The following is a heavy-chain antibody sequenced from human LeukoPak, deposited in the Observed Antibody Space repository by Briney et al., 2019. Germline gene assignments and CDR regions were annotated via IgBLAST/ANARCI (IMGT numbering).Heavy chain of an antibody. J-gene: IGHJ6*03. CDR1: GFTFSSYS. V-gene: IGHV3-21*01. Sequence: PGGSLRLPCAASGFTFSSYSMNWVRQAPGKGLEWVSSISSSSSYIYYADSVKGRFTISRDNAKKSLYPQMNSLRVEDTAVYYCARGDYDFWSGYSYYYYYYMDVWGKGTTVTVSS. D-gene: IGHD3-3*01. CDR3: ARGDYDFWSGYSYYYYYYMDV. CDR2: ISSSSSYI.